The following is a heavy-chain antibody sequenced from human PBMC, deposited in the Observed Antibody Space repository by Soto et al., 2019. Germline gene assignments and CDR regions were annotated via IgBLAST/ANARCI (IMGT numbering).Heavy chain of an antibody. Sequence: PGGSLRLSCAASGFTFRGYAMSWVRQAPGKGPEWVSGISGSGDSTYHAKSVKGRFIISRDNSKNTLYLEINSLRAEDTAVYYGAKAYGASHSPFDCWGQGTLVTVSS. CDR2: ISGSGDST. CDR3: AKAYGASHSPFDC. D-gene: IGHD2-21*01. J-gene: IGHJ4*02. CDR1: GFTFRGYA. V-gene: IGHV3-23*01.